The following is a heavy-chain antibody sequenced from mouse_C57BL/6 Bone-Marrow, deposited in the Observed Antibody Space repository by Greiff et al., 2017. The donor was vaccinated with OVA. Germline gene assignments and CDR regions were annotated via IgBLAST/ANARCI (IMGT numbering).Heavy chain of an antibody. D-gene: IGHD2-4*01. CDR2: IDPSDSYT. CDR3: ARYDYDDFPFAY. V-gene: IGHV1-50*01. J-gene: IGHJ3*01. CDR1: GYTFTSYW. Sequence: VQLQQPGAELVKPGASVKLSCKASGYTFTSYWMQWVKQRPGQGLEWIGEIDPSDSYTNYNQKFKGKATLTVDTSSSSAYMHLSILTSEDSAVYYCARYDYDDFPFAYWGPGTLVTVSA.